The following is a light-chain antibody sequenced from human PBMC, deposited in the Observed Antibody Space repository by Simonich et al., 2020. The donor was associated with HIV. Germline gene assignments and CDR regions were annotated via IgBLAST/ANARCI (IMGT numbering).Light chain of an antibody. Sequence: SYVLTQPPSVSVAPGKTARITCGGNNIGSKSVHWYQQKPGQAPVLVVYDDSDRPSGIPGGFSGSNSGNTATLTISRVEAGDEADYYCQVWDSSSVVFGGGTKLTVL. CDR1: NIGSKS. V-gene: IGLV3-21*03. CDR2: DDS. CDR3: QVWDSSSVV. J-gene: IGLJ2*01.